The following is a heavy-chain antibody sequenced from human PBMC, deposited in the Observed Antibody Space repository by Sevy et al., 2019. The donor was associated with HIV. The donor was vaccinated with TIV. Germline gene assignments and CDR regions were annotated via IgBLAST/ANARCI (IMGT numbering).Heavy chain of an antibody. CDR3: ARDVPSETTSSCFDY. D-gene: IGHD1-7*01. J-gene: IGHJ4*02. V-gene: IGHV3-11*01. CDR2: ISSSGSTK. Sequence: GGSLRLSCAASGFTFSDYYMSWIRQAPGKGLEWVSYISSSGSTKYYADTVKGRFTMSRDNAKKSLYLQMNSRRADDTAVYYCARDVPSETTSSCFDYWGQGTLVTVSS. CDR1: GFTFSDYY.